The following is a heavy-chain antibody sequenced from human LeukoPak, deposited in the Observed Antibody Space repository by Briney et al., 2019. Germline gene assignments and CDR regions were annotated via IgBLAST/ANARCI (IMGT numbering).Heavy chain of an antibody. D-gene: IGHD3-3*01. CDR3: AKDFAFWSGYPGPFDY. J-gene: IGHJ4*02. Sequence: PGGSLRLSCAASGFTFDDYTMHWVRQAPGKGLEWVSLISWDGGSTYYAHSVKGRFTISRDNSKNSLYLQMNSLRTEDTALYYCAKDFAFWSGYPGPFDYWGQGTLVTVSS. CDR1: GFTFDDYT. CDR2: ISWDGGST. V-gene: IGHV3-43*01.